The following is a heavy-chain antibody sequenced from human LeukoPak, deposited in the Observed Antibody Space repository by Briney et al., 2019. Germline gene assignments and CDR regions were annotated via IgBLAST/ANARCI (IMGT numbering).Heavy chain of an antibody. CDR2: IYTSGST. Sequence: SQTLSLTCTVSGGSISSGSYYWSWIRQPAGKGLEWIGRIYTSGSTNYNPSLKSRVTISVDTSQNQFSLKLSSVTAADTAVYYCARDYSNYGFAFDIWGQGTMVTVSS. J-gene: IGHJ3*02. CDR1: GGSISSGSYY. CDR3: ARDYSNYGFAFDI. D-gene: IGHD4-11*01. V-gene: IGHV4-61*02.